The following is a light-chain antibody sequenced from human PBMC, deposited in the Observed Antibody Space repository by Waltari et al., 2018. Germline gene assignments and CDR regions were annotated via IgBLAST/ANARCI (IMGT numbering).Light chain of an antibody. Sequence: EIVLTQSPGTLSLSPGDRATLSCRASQSVSRTLAWYQQKPGQAPSLLIYGASIRATGIPDRFSGSGSGTDVSLTISRLEPEDFAVYYCQHYVTLPVTFGQGTKVEIK. CDR1: QSVSRT. CDR2: GAS. V-gene: IGKV3-20*01. CDR3: QHYVTLPVT. J-gene: IGKJ1*01.